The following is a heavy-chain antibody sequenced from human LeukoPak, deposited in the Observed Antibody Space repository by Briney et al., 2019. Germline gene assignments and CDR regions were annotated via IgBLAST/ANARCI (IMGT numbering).Heavy chain of an antibody. J-gene: IGHJ5*02. CDR3: ARHVNWFDP. V-gene: IGHV5-10-1*01. CDR1: GYSFTSYW. CDR2: IDPSDSYT. Sequence: GESLKISCKGSGYSFTSYWIGWVRQMPGKGLEWMGRIDPSDSYTNYSPSFQGHVTSSAAQSTNTAYLQWSSLKASDTAMYYCARHVNWFDPWGQGTLVTVSS.